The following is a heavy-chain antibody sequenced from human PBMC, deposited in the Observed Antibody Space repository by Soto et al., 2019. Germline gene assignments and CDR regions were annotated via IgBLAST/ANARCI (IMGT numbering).Heavy chain of an antibody. J-gene: IGHJ4*02. CDR3: ARDGDGYTVNFDY. V-gene: IGHV3-33*01. CDR2: IWYDGSNK. D-gene: IGHD5-12*01. Sequence: GGSLRLSCAASGFTFSSYGMHWVRQAPGKGLEWVAVIWYDGSNKYYADSVKGRFTISRDNSKNTLYPQMNSLRAEDTAVYYCARDGDGYTVNFDYWGQGTLVTVSS. CDR1: GFTFSSYG.